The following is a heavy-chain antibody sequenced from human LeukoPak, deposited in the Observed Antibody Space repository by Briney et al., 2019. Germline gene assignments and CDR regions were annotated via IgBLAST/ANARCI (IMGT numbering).Heavy chain of an antibody. Sequence: PGRSRRLSCAASGFTFSSYGTHWVRQAPGKGLEWVAVISYDGSNKYYADSVKGRFTISRDNSKNTLYLQMNSLRAEDTAVYYCAKDRLVVVPAAMPKARGLFDYWGQGTLVTVSS. V-gene: IGHV3-30*18. CDR2: ISYDGSNK. D-gene: IGHD2-2*01. J-gene: IGHJ4*02. CDR1: GFTFSSYG. CDR3: AKDRLVVVPAAMPKARGLFDY.